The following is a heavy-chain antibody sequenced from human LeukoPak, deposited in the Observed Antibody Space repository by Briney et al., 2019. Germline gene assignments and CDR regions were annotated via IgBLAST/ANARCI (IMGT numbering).Heavy chain of an antibody. D-gene: IGHD3-22*01. CDR2: INWNGGTT. J-gene: IGHJ4*02. CDR3: ARDKHYYDSSNYV. V-gene: IGHV3-20*04. Sequence: GGSLRLSCAASGFTFNDYGMSWVRQDPGKGLEWVSGINWNGGTTGYADSVRGRFTISRDNAKNSLYLQMNSLRAEDTALYYCARDKHYYDSSNYVWGQGTLVTVSS. CDR1: GFTFNDYG.